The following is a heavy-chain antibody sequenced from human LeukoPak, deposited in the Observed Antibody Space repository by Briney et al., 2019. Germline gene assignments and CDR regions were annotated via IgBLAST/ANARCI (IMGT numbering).Heavy chain of an antibody. D-gene: IGHD6-13*01. Sequence: GGSLRLSCAASGFTFSSYAMHWVRQAPGKGVEYVSAISSNGGSTYYANSVKGRFTISRDNSKNTLYLQMGSLRAEGMAVYYCARDRTSGYSSSWYYFDYWGQGTLVTVSS. V-gene: IGHV3-64*01. CDR2: ISSNGGST. J-gene: IGHJ4*02. CDR3: ARDRTSGYSSSWYYFDY. CDR1: GFTFSSYA.